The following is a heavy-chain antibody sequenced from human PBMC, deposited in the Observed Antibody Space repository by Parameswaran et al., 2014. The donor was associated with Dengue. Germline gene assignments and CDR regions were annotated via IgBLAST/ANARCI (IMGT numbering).Heavy chain of an antibody. J-gene: IGHJ6*02. CDR3: VRLGAEIDSGSGTSTYYYYGMDV. Sequence: VRQAPGKGPEWVSYMTRTSNYTFYADSVKGRFTISRDNAKKSLYLRMNSLRVEDTAIYYCVRLGAEIDSGSGTSTYYYYGMDVWGRGTTVTVSS. V-gene: IGHV3-11*03. CDR2: MTRTSNYT. D-gene: IGHD3-10*01.